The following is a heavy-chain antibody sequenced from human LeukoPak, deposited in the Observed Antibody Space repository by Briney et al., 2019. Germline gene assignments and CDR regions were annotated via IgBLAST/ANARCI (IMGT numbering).Heavy chain of an antibody. V-gene: IGHV3-23*01. CDR1: GFTFNNYA. CDR3: ARVYGGNSDWFDP. J-gene: IGHJ5*02. CDR2: ISGSGINT. Sequence: PGGSLRLSCAASGFTFNNYAMTWVRQAPGKGLEWVSAISGSGINTYYADSVKGRFTISRDNSKNTLYLQMNSLRAEDTAVYYCARVYGGNSDWFDPWGQGTLVTVSS. D-gene: IGHD4-23*01.